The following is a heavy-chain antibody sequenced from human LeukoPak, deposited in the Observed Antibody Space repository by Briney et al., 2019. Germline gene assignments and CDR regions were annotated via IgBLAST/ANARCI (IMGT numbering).Heavy chain of an antibody. CDR1: GGSISSSSYY. CDR2: INHSGST. D-gene: IGHD6-19*01. J-gene: IGHJ3*02. V-gene: IGHV4-39*07. CDR3: ASSYSSGWGVRAFDI. Sequence: PSETLSLTCTVSGGSISSSSYYWGWIRQPPGKGLEWIGEINHSGSTNYNPSLKSRVTISVDTSKNQFSLKLSSVTAADTAVYYCASSYSSGWGVRAFDIWGQGTMVTVSS.